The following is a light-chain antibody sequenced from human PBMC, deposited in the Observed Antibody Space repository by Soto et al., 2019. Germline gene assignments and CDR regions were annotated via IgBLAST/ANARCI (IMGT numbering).Light chain of an antibody. J-gene: IGLJ1*01. CDR3: SSYANTNTEV. CDR2: GVK. CDR1: SSDVGSYDY. Sequence: QSVLTQPASVSGSPGQSITISCTGASSDVGSYDYVSWYQQHPGKAPKLVIFGVKNRPSGVSNRFSGSKSGNTASLTISGLQAEDEADYYCSSYANTNTEVFGTGTKVTVL. V-gene: IGLV2-14*03.